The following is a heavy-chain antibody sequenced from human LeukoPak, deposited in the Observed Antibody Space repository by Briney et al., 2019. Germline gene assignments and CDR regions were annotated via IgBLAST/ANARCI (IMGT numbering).Heavy chain of an antibody. Sequence: GGSLRLSCVGSGLSLSKSHMRWVRQAPGKRLEWVALIPHDGGNKQYGDSAKGRFTVSSENSKNTVDLNMDSLTVDDTAIYYCAREAYSSGRAGTFDIWGQGTMVTVSS. J-gene: IGHJ3*02. D-gene: IGHD6-19*01. CDR2: IPHDGGNK. CDR1: GLSLSKSH. V-gene: IGHV3-30*04. CDR3: AREAYSSGRAGTFDI.